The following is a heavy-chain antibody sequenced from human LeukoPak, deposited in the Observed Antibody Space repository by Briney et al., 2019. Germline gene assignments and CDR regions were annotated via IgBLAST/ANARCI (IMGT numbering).Heavy chain of an antibody. CDR1: GFTFSSYG. CDR2: ISFDASNK. Sequence: GGSLRLSCAASGFTFSSYGMHWVRQAPGKGLEWVAVISFDASNKYYADSVKGRFTISRDNSKNTLYLQMDSLRAEDAAVYYCATEGSFDYWGQGTLVTVSS. J-gene: IGHJ4*02. V-gene: IGHV3-30*03. CDR3: ATEGSFDY.